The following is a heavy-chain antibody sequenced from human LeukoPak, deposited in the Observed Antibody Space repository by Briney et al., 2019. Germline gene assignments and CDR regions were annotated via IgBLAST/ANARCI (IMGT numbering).Heavy chain of an antibody. Sequence: PGGSLRLSCAASGFTFSISAMGWVRQAPGKGLEWVSGISGSGDRKDYADSVKGRFAVSRDNHKNTVHLEMNSLRAEDTAVYYCAGEGGGAFDIWGQGTMVTVSS. CDR2: ISGSGDRK. V-gene: IGHV3-23*01. CDR3: AGEGGGAFDI. D-gene: IGHD3-16*01. J-gene: IGHJ3*02. CDR1: GFTFSISA.